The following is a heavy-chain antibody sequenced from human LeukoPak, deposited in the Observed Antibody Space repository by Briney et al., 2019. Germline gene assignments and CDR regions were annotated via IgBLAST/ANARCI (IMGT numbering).Heavy chain of an antibody. CDR3: ARAIQFGGYFDY. Sequence: GGSLRLSCAASGFTLSGDYVSWVRQAPGKGLEWVSVIFGAGTTYYADSVKGRFTISRDNSKNTLYLQMNSLRAEDTAVYYCARAIQFGGYFDYWGQGTLVTVST. V-gene: IGHV3-53*01. D-gene: IGHD2-15*01. CDR2: IFGAGTT. CDR1: GFTLSGDY. J-gene: IGHJ4*02.